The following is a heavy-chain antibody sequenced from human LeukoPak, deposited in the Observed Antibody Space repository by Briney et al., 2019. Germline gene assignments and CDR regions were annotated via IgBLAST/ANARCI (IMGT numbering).Heavy chain of an antibody. CDR3: ARGPGGGYYYGMDV. D-gene: IGHD1-1*01. Sequence: SQTLSLTCAVSGGSISSGGYSWSWIRQPPGKGLEWIGYIYHSGSTYYNPSLKSRVTISVDRSKNQFSLKLSSVTAADTAGYYCARGPGGGYYYGMDVWGKGTTVTVSS. CDR1: GGSISSGGYS. V-gene: IGHV4-30-2*01. J-gene: IGHJ6*04. CDR2: IYHSGST.